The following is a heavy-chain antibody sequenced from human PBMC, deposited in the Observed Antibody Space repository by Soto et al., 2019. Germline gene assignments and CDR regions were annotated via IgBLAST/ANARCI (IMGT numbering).Heavy chain of an antibody. Sequence: SETLSLTCAVYGGSFSGYYWSWIRQPPGKGLEWIGEINHSGSTNYNPSLKSRVTISVDTSKNQFSLKLSSVTAADTAVYYCARSGHLGTRTPVRGYSYGHMNYWGQGTLVTVSS. CDR2: INHSGST. V-gene: IGHV4-34*01. CDR3: ARSGHLGTRTPVRGYSYGHMNY. CDR1: GGSFSGYY. D-gene: IGHD5-18*01. J-gene: IGHJ4*02.